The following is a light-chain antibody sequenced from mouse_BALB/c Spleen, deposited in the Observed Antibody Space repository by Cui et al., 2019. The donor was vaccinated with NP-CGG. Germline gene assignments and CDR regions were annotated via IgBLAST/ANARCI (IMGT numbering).Light chain of an antibody. Sequence: QAVVTQEYALTTSPGETVTLTCRSSTGTVTTSNYANWVQEDPDHLFTGLIGGTNNRAPGVPARFSGSLIGDKAALTITGAQTEDEAIYFCALWYSNHWVFGGGTKLTVL. J-gene: IGLJ1*01. V-gene: IGLV1*01. CDR3: ALWYSNHWV. CDR1: TGTVTTSNY. CDR2: GTN.